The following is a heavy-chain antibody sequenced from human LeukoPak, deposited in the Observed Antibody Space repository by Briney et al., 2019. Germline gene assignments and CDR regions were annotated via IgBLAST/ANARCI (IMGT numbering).Heavy chain of an antibody. CDR2: ISSSTSI. CDR3: ARGGAARPDI. V-gene: IGHV3-69-1*01. J-gene: IGHJ3*02. D-gene: IGHD6-6*01. Sequence: GGSLRLSCAASGFTFSDYYMSWIRQAPGKGLEWVSYISSSTSIDYADSVRGRFTISRDNARNSLYLQMNSLRAEDMAVYYCARGGAARPDIWGQGTMVIVSS. CDR1: GFTFSDYY.